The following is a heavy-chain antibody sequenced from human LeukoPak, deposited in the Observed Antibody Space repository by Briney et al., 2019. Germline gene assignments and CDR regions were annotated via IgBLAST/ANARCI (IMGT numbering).Heavy chain of an antibody. CDR1: GFTFSTYS. V-gene: IGHV3-21*01. Sequence: GGSLRLSCAASGFTFSTYSMNWVRQAPGKGLEWVSSIGGSSSSKYYGDSVKGRFTISRDNAKNALCLQMNSLRAEDTAVYYCAREAPTQAFDIWGQGTMVTVSS. CDR2: IGGSSSSK. J-gene: IGHJ3*02. CDR3: AREAPTQAFDI.